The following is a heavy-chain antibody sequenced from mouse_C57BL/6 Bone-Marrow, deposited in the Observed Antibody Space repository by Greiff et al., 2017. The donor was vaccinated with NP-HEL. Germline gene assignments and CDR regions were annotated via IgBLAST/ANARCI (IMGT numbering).Heavy chain of an antibody. CDR2: IDPENGDT. Sequence: VQLQQSGAELVRPGASVKLSCTASGFNIKDDYMHWVKQRPEQGLEWIGWIDPENGDTEYASQFQGKATITADTSSNTAYLQLSSLTSEDTAVYYCTTVTTVVPYFDYWGQGTTLTVSS. CDR3: TTVTTVVPYFDY. CDR1: GFNIKDDY. J-gene: IGHJ2*01. D-gene: IGHD1-1*01. V-gene: IGHV14-4*01.